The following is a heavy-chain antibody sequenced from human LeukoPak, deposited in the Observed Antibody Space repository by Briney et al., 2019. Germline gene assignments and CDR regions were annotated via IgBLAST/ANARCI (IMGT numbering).Heavy chain of an antibody. CDR2: IYHSGST. D-gene: IGHD3-22*01. V-gene: IGHV4-38-2*02. CDR3: ARDVPSPTYYDSTGYQY. J-gene: IGHJ4*02. Sequence: PSETLSLTCTVSGYSISSGYYWGWIRQPPGKGLEWIGSIYHSGSTYYNPSLKSRVTISVDTSKNQFSLKLSSVTAADTAVYYCARDVPSPTYYDSTGYQYWSQGTLVTVSS. CDR1: GYSISSGYY.